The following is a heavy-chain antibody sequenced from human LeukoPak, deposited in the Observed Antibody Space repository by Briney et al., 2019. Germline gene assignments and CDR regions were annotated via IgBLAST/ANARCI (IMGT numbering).Heavy chain of an antibody. CDR3: AREIVGYDSDAFDI. V-gene: IGHV4-61*01. J-gene: IGHJ3*02. Sequence: SETLSLTCTVSGGSISSSSYYWGWIRQPPGKGLEWIGYIYYSGSTNYNPSLKSRVTISVDTSKNQFSLKLSSVTAADTAVYYCAREIVGYDSDAFDIWGQGTMVTVSS. CDR1: GGSISSSSYY. D-gene: IGHD1-26*01. CDR2: IYYSGST.